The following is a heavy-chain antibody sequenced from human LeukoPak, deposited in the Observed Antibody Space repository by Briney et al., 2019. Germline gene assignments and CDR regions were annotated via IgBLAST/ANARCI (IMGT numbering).Heavy chain of an antibody. CDR1: GFTFSSYE. V-gene: IGHV3-48*03. D-gene: IGHD3-16*01. Sequence: GGSLRLSCAASGFTFSSYEMNWVRQAPGKGLEWVSYISSSGSTIYYADSVKGRFTVSRDNAKNSLYLQMNSLRAEDTAVYYCARAPKGALYGMDVWGKGTTVTVSS. CDR3: ARAPKGALYGMDV. CDR2: ISSSGSTI. J-gene: IGHJ6*04.